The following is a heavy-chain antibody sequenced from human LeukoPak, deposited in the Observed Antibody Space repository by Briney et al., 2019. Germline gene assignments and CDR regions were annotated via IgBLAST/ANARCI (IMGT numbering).Heavy chain of an antibody. J-gene: IGHJ3*02. CDR3: ARQPLGYGVKLGLGDAFDI. CDR2: IIPIFGTA. V-gene: IGHV1-69*06. CDR1: GGTFSSYA. Sequence: EASVKVSCKASGGTFSSYAISWVRQAPGQGLEWMGGIIPIFGTANYAQKFQGRVTITADKSTSTAYMELSSLRSEDTAVYYCARQPLGYGVKLGLGDAFDIWGQGTMVTVSS. D-gene: IGHD4-17*01.